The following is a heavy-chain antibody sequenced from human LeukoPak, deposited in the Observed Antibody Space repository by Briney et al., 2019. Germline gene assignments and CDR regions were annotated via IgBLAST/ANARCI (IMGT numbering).Heavy chain of an antibody. CDR3: ARSTAARFGT. J-gene: IGHJ4*02. V-gene: IGHV4-38-2*01. CDR1: GYSISSGYY. CDR2: IYHSGST. D-gene: IGHD6-13*01. Sequence: PSETLSLTCAVSGYSISSGYYWGWIRQPPGKGLEWIGSIYHSGSTYYNPSLKSRVTISVDTSKNQLSLKLSSVTAADTAVYYCARSTAARFGTWGQGTLVTVSS.